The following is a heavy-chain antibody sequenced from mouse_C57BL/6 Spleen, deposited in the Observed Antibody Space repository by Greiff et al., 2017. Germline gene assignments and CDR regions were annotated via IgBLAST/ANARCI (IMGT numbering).Heavy chain of an antibody. CDR1: GFTFSNYW. V-gene: IGHV6-3*01. D-gene: IGHD4-1*01. CDR3: ILGRFAY. Sequence: EVKLEESGGGLVQPGGSMKLSCVASGFTFSNYWMNWVRQSPEQGLEWVGQIRSKSDNYATHYAESVKGRFTFSRDDCQSSVYLQMDNLGAEDTGIYCCILGRFAYWGQGTLVTVSA. J-gene: IGHJ3*01. CDR2: IRSKSDNYAT.